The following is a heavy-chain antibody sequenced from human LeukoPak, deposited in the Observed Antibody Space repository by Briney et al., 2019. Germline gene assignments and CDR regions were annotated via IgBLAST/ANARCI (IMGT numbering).Heavy chain of an antibody. J-gene: IGHJ4*01. D-gene: IGHD4-17*01. CDR3: ATLPPLRTTVTTSH. CDR2: IYYSWDT. CDR1: GGSISSTSYY. V-gene: IGHV4-39*07. Sequence: SETLSLTCTVSGGSISSTSYYWGWIRQPPGKVLEGIGSIYYSWDTNYSPSLKSRVTISVDTSKNQFSLKLSSVTAADTAVYYCATLPPLRTTVTTSHWGHGTLVTVSS.